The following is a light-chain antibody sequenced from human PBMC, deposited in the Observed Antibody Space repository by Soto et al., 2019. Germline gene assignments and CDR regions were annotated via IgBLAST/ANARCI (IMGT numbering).Light chain of an antibody. V-gene: IGKV3-15*01. CDR2: GAS. Sequence: EIVMTQTPATLSVSPGERATLSCRASQSVSSNLAWYQHKPGQAASLLIHGASTRATGIPARFSGSGSGTEFTLTNSSLQSEYFAVDDCQQYNKWPLTFGGGTKVEIK. CDR3: QQYNKWPLT. CDR1: QSVSSN. J-gene: IGKJ4*01.